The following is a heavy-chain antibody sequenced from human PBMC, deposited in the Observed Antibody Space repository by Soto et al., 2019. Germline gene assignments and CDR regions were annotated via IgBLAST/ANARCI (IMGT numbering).Heavy chain of an antibody. V-gene: IGHV1-69*06. D-gene: IGHD6-13*01. CDR2: IIPIFGTA. Sequence: ASVKVSCKASGGTFSSYAISWVRQAPGQGLEWMGGIIPIFGTANYAQKFQGRVTITADKSTSTAYMELSSLRSEDTAVYYCARPHFGAAGGPFTLDYWGQGTLVTASS. J-gene: IGHJ4*02. CDR3: ARPHFGAAGGPFTLDY. CDR1: GGTFSSYA.